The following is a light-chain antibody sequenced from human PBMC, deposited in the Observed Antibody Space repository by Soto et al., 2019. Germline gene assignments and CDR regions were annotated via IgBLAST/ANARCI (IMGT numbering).Light chain of an antibody. J-gene: IGKJ2*01. Sequence: DIQMTQSPSSLSASVGDRVTITCRASQSIMNNLNWYQQKPGKAPKLLIHAASTLQSGVPSRFTGSGSGTDFTLTISSLQPEDFATYYCQQSYRTPLTFGQGSKLEIK. CDR1: QSIMNN. CDR3: QQSYRTPLT. V-gene: IGKV1-39*01. CDR2: AAS.